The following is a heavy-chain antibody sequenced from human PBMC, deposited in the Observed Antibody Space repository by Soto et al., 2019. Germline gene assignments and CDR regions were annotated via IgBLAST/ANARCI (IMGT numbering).Heavy chain of an antibody. CDR3: ARLPRTSVAGTGTDY. Sequence: QLQLQESGPGLLKPSETLSLTCTVFGVSISSSDYYWGWIRQPPGKGLEWIASINSSGRTFYNPSLKSRVTISVDTSMNQFSLKLTSVTAADTAVYYCARLPRTSVAGTGTDYWGQGILVTVSS. CDR2: INSSGRT. CDR1: GVSISSSDYY. V-gene: IGHV4-39*01. D-gene: IGHD6-19*01. J-gene: IGHJ4*02.